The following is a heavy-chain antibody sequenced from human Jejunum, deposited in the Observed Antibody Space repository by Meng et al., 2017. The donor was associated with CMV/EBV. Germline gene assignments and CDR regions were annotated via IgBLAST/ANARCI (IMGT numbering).Heavy chain of an antibody. V-gene: IGHV1-69-2*01. CDR3: AREKNGDAFDF. D-gene: IGHD2-8*01. J-gene: IGHJ3*01. CDR2: VDPEDGER. CDR1: GYRFTDYY. Sequence: SCKVSGYRFTDYYIHWVQQAPEKGLEWMGLVDPEDGERIYAEKFRGRVTLTRDMSISTAWMELSSLRSDDTAVYFCAREKNGDAFDFWGQGTMVTVSS.